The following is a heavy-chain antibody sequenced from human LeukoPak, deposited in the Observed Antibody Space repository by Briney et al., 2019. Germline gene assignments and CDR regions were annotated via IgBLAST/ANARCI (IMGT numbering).Heavy chain of an antibody. J-gene: IGHJ6*02. CDR2: LNPSGGSS. CDR1: GYTVTSYD. CDR3: ASVSKPGMDV. Sequence: ASVKVSCKASGYTVTSYDMHWVRQAPGQGLEWMEILNPSGGSSNYSQKFQGRATLTGATSTGTGYMDLTSMRSEDTAVSYCASVSKPGMDVWGQGSTVVVSS. V-gene: IGHV1-46*01.